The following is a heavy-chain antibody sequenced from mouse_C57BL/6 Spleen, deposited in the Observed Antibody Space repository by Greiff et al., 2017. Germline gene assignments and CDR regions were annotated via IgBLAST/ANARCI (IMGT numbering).Heavy chain of an antibody. Sequence: EVQLQQSGPELVKPGASVKISCKASGYTFTDYYMNWVKQSPGKSLEWIGAINPNHGGPSYNQKFKGKATLTVDKSSSTAYMERRSLTSEDSAVYYGARDYYGSSCFDYWGQGTTLTVSS. CDR3: ARDYYGSSCFDY. CDR1: GYTFTDYY. J-gene: IGHJ2*01. V-gene: IGHV1-26*01. CDR2: INPNHGGP. D-gene: IGHD1-1*01.